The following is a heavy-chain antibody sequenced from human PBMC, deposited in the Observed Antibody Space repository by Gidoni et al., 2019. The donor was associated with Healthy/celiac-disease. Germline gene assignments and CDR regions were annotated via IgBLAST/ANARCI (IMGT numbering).Heavy chain of an antibody. V-gene: IGHV3-23*01. CDR2: ISGSGGST. J-gene: IGHJ4*02. CDR3: AKDGGYSSGWYFDY. Sequence: EVQLLESGGGLVQPGGSLRLSCAAYGFTFSSYAMSWVRQAPGKGLEWFAAISGSGGSTYYADSVKGRFTISRDNSKNTLYLQMNSLRAEDTAVYYCAKDGGYSSGWYFDYWGQGTLVTVSS. D-gene: IGHD6-19*01. CDR1: GFTFSSYA.